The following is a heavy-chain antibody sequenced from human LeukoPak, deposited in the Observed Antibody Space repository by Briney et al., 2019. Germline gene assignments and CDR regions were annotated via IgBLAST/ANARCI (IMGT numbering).Heavy chain of an antibody. V-gene: IGHV3-23*01. J-gene: IGHJ4*02. D-gene: IGHD2-2*01. CDR2: ISGSAGST. CDR3: AKEIVVVPAAMDYFDY. Sequence: HPGGSLRLSCAASGFTFSTYAMSWVRQAPGMGLEWVSVISGSAGSTYYADSVKGRFTISRDNSKNTLYLQMNSLRAEDTAVYYCAKEIVVVPAAMDYFDYWGQGTLVTVSS. CDR1: GFTFSTYA.